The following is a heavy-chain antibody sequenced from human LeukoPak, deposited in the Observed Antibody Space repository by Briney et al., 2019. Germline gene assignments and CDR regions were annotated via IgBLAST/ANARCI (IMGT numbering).Heavy chain of an antibody. CDR3: ASARYTVTTTDAFDI. Sequence: PSETLSLTCTVSGGSINSYYWSWIRQPPGMGLEWIGYFYYSGTTNYNPSLKSRVTISVDTSKNQFSLKLSSVTAADTAVYYCASARYTVTTTDAFDIWGQGTMVTVSS. CDR2: FYYSGTT. V-gene: IGHV4-59*12. J-gene: IGHJ3*02. CDR1: GGSINSYY. D-gene: IGHD4-17*01.